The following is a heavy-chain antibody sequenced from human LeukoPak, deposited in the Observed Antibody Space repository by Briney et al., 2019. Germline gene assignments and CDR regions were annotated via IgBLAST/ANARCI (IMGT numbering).Heavy chain of an antibody. D-gene: IGHD2-15*01. J-gene: IGHJ4*02. CDR1: GYTFTGYY. CDR2: IKPNSGGT. Sequence: GASVKVFCKASGYTFTGYYMHWVRQAPGQGLEWMGWIKPNSGGTNYAQKFQGRVTMTRDTSMSTAYMELSRLRSDDTAVYYCASPSLGYCSGGSCYDVDYWGQGTLVTVSS. CDR3: ASPSLGYCSGGSCYDVDY. V-gene: IGHV1-2*02.